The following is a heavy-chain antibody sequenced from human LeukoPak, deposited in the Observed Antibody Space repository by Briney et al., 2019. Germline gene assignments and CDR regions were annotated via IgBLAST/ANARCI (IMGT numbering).Heavy chain of an antibody. CDR2: ISSNGGST. V-gene: IGHV3-64*01. CDR3: ARDLSGGGLDY. J-gene: IGHJ4*02. D-gene: IGHD3-10*01. Sequence: GGSLRLSCAASGFTFSVSVMHWVRQAPGRGLEYVSVISSNGGSTSYANSVKGRFTISRDNSKNTLYLQMGSLRAEDMAVYYCARDLSGGGLDYWGQGTLVTVSS. CDR1: GFTFSVSV.